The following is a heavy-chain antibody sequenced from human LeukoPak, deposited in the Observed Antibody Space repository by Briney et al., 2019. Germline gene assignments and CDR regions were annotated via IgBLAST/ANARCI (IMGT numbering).Heavy chain of an antibody. CDR1: GFTFSSYG. V-gene: IGHV3-23*01. CDR2: ISGSGGST. J-gene: IGHJ3*02. Sequence: GSLRLSCAASGFTFSSYGMSWVRQAPGKGLEWVSAISGSGGSTYYADSVKGRFTISRDNSKNTLYLQMNSLRAEDTAVYYCAKGHQNYYDSSGTDAFDIWGQGTMVTVSS. D-gene: IGHD3-22*01. CDR3: AKGHQNYYDSSGTDAFDI.